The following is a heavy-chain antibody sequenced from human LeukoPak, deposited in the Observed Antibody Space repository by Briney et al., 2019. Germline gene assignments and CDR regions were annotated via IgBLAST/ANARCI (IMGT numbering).Heavy chain of an antibody. D-gene: IGHD3-22*01. V-gene: IGHV4-34*01. Sequence: PSETLSLTCAVYGGSFSGYYWSWIRQPPRKGLEWIGEINHSGSTNYNPSLKSRVTISVDTSKNQFSLKLSSVTAADTAVYYCARGAYYDSSGYGRSYYYYYGMDVWGQGTTVTVSS. CDR2: INHSGST. J-gene: IGHJ6*02. CDR3: ARGAYYDSSGYGRSYYYYYGMDV. CDR1: GGSFSGYY.